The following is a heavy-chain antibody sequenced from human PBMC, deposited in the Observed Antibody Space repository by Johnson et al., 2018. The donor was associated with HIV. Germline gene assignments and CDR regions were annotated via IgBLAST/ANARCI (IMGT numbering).Heavy chain of an antibody. CDR2: INWNGGGT. D-gene: IGHD6-19*01. V-gene: IGHV3-20*04. J-gene: IGHJ3*02. CDR1: GFTFSSSW. CDR3: ARPVAGMNDAFDI. Sequence: EQLVESGGGLAQPGGSLRLSCAASGFTFSSSWMHWVCQAPEKGLEWVSGINWNGGGTAYADSVKGRFTISRDNAKNSLYLQMNSLRAEDTALYYCARPVAGMNDAFDIWGQGTMVTVSS.